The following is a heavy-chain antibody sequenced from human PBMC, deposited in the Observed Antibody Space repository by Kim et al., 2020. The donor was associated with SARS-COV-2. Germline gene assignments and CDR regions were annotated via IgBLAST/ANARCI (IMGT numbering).Heavy chain of an antibody. D-gene: IGHD3-3*01. CDR3: ARATARSKGITIFGVVPRYYYMDV. CDR1: GYTFTSYD. V-gene: IGHV1-8*01. Sequence: ASVKVSCKASGYTFTSYDINWVRQATGQGLEWMGWMNPNSGNAGYAQKFQGRVTMTRNTSIRTAYMELSSLRSEDTAVYYCARATARSKGITIFGVVPRYYYMDVWGKGTTVTVSS. J-gene: IGHJ6*03. CDR2: MNPNSGNA.